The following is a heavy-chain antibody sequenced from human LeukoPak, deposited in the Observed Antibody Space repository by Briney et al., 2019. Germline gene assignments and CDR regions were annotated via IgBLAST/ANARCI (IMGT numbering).Heavy chain of an antibody. CDR1: GGSISSGGYY. V-gene: IGHV4-31*03. Sequence: PSQTLSLTCTVSGGSISSGGYYWSWVRQHPGKGLEWIGYIYYSGSTYYNPSLKSRVTISVDTSKNQSSLKLSSVTATDTAVYYCARAIFNYYDSSGTIFDYWGQGTLVTVSS. CDR2: IYYSGST. J-gene: IGHJ4*02. CDR3: ARAIFNYYDSSGTIFDY. D-gene: IGHD3-22*01.